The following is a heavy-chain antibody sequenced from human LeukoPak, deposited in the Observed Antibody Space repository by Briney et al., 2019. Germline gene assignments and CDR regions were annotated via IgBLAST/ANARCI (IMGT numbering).Heavy chain of an antibody. D-gene: IGHD6-19*01. CDR2: IYNGRNT. V-gene: IGHV4-59*08. J-gene: IGHJ4*02. CDR3: AQTTGWPGSDF. Sequence: SETLSLTCSASGASASDKYWSWIRQSPGRTLEWIGHIYNGRNTKYNPSLTSRVTISVDTSKNQFSLSLTSVTAADTAMYYCAQTTGWPGSDFWGPGALVTVSS. CDR1: GASASDKY.